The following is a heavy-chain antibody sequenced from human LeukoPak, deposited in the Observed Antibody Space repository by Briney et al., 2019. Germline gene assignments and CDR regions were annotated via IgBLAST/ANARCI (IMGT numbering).Heavy chain of an antibody. Sequence: SETLSLTCAVYGGSFSGYYWSWICQPPGKGLEWIGEINHSGSTNYNPSLKSRVTISVDTSKNQFCMKLSTVTAADTAVCYSGRGAKYGSGEFGSGWFDPWGQGTLVTVSS. D-gene: IGHD3-10*01. CDR3: GRGAKYGSGEFGSGWFDP. CDR1: GGSFSGYY. CDR2: INHSGST. V-gene: IGHV4-34*01. J-gene: IGHJ5*02.